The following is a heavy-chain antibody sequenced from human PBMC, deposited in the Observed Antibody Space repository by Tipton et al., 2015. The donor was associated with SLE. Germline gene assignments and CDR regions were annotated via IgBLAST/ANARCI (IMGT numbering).Heavy chain of an antibody. Sequence: TLSLTCTVSGGSIRSSNYYWGWIRQPPGKGLEWIGSVYYSGYTFYNPSLKSRVTISGDTSKNQFSLKLSSVTAADTAVYYCARALNFWSGYYLDYWGQGTLVTVSS. D-gene: IGHD3-3*01. J-gene: IGHJ4*02. CDR1: GGSIRSSNYY. CDR2: VYYSGYT. V-gene: IGHV4-39*07. CDR3: ARALNFWSGYYLDY.